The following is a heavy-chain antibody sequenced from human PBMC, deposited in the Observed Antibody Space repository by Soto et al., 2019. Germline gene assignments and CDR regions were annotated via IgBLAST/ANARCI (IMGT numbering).Heavy chain of an antibody. Sequence: HVQLVQSGAELKKPGSSVQVSCKASGGNFSDHGISWVRQAPGQGLEWMGGIIPLFGTTNYAHKFKGRVTITADESTSTVYMELTSLTFEDTAIYYCATARGTSWYNWFDPWGQGTLVIVSS. D-gene: IGHD2-2*01. CDR1: GGNFSDHG. CDR3: ATARGTSWYNWFDP. CDR2: IIPLFGTT. V-gene: IGHV1-69*01. J-gene: IGHJ5*02.